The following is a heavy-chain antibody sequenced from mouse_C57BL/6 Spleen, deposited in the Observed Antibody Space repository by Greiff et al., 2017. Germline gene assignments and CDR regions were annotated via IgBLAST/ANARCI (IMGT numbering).Heavy chain of an antibody. CDR3: AREGDDNSFAY. CDR1: GYTFPSYW. D-gene: IGHD2-1*01. CDR2: IYPGSGST. J-gene: IGHJ3*01. Sequence: QVQLKQPGAELVKPGASVKMSCKASGYTFPSYWITWVKQRPGQGLEWIGDIYPGSGSTNYNEKFKSKATLTVDTSSSTAYMQLSSLTSEDSAVYYCAREGDDNSFAYWGQGTLVTVSA. V-gene: IGHV1-55*01.